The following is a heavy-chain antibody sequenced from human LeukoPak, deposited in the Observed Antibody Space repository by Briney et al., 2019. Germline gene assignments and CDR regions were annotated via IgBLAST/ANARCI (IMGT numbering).Heavy chain of an antibody. CDR2: IYSNGNT. V-gene: IGHV3-66*01. J-gene: IGHJ3*02. CDR1: GFTVSNNY. CDR3: AKSTHSSGYDDSFDI. D-gene: IGHD3-22*01. Sequence: PGGSLRLSCAVSGFTVSNNYMSWVRQAPGKGLEWVSVIYSNGNTYFADSVKGRFTISRDNSKNTLYLQMNSLRAEDTAVYYCAKSTHSSGYDDSFDIWGQGTMVTVSS.